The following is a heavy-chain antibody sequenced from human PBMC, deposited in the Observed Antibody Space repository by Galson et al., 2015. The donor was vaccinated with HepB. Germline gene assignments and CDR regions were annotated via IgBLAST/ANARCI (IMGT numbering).Heavy chain of an antibody. Sequence: SVKVSCKASGGTFSSYTISWVRQAPGQGLEWMGRIIPILGIANYAQKFQGRVTITADKSTSTAYMELSSLRSEDTAVYYCAADVYYYDSSGYRRPNQHDAFDIWGQGTMVTVSS. V-gene: IGHV1-69*02. CDR3: AADVYYYDSSGYRRPNQHDAFDI. D-gene: IGHD3-22*01. CDR1: GGTFSSYT. J-gene: IGHJ3*02. CDR2: IIPILGIA.